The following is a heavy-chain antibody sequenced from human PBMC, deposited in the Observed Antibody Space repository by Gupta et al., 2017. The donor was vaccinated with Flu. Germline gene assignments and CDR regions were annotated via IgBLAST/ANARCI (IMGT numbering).Heavy chain of an antibody. D-gene: IGHD6-13*01. V-gene: IGHV5-51*01. CDR3: VRHRNGYSTSPAAY. J-gene: IGHJ4*02. CDR1: TYW. CDR2: IYPGDSDT. Sequence: TYWIGWVRQMPGKGLEWVGIIYPGDSDTRYSPSFQGQVTISVDKSISTAYLQWNSLKASDTAMYYCVRHRNGYSTSPAAYWGQGTLVPVPS.